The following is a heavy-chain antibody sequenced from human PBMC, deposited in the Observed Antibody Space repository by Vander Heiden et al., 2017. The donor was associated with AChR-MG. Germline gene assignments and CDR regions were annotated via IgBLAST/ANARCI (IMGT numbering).Heavy chain of an antibody. CDR2: INHSGST. CDR3: ARGFRGDDYVWGSYRYLNWFDP. D-gene: IGHD3-16*02. J-gene: IGHJ5*02. Sequence: QVQLQQWGAGLLKPSETLSLTCAVYGGSFSGYYWSWIRPPPGKGLEWIGEINHSGSTNYNPSLKSRVTISVDTSKNQFSLKLSSVTAADTAVYYCARGFRGDDYVWGSYRYLNWFDPWGQGTLVTVSS. V-gene: IGHV4-34*01. CDR1: GGSFSGYY.